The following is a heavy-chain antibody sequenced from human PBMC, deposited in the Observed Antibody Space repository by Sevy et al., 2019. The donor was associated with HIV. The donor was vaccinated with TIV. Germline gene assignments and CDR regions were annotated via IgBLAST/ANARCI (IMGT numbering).Heavy chain of an antibody. D-gene: IGHD3-22*01. CDR1: EFTFSSYA. V-gene: IGHV3-23*01. CDR3: ARKYDSSGYFDY. Sequence: GSLRLSCAASEFTFSSYAMNWVRQAPGKGLEWVSGISGRGGSGDKTNYADSVKGRFTISRDDSKNSLYLQLNSLRAEDTAIYYCARKYDSSGYFDYWGQGTLVTVSS. J-gene: IGHJ4*02. CDR2: ISGRGGSGDKT.